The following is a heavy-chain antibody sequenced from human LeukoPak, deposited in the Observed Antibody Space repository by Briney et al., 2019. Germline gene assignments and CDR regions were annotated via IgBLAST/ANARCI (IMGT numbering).Heavy chain of an antibody. D-gene: IGHD2-2*02. CDR2: IYYSGST. CDR3: ARIYCSSTSCYIDY. J-gene: IGHJ4*02. Sequence: SETLSLTCTVSGGSISSGGYYWSWIRQPPGKGLEWIGYIYYSGSTYYNPSLKSRVTISVDTSKNQFSLKLSSVTAADTAVYYCARIYCSSTSCYIDYWGQGTLVTVSS. CDR1: GGSISSGGYY. V-gene: IGHV4-31*03.